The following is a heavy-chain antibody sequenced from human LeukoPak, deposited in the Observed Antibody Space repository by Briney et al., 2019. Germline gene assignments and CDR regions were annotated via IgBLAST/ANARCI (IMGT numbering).Heavy chain of an antibody. CDR3: AAQYSYSDY. J-gene: IGHJ4*02. Sequence: PSETLSLTCTVSGGSISSGSYYWGWIRQPPGKGLEWIGSIYYSGSTYYNPSLKSRVTISVDTSKNQFSLKLSSVTAADTAVYYCAAQYSYSDYWGQGTLVTVSS. CDR2: IYYSGST. D-gene: IGHD5-18*01. CDR1: GGSISSGSYY. V-gene: IGHV4-39*07.